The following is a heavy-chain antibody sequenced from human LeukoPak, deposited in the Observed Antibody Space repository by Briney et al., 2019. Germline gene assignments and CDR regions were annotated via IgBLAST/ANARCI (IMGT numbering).Heavy chain of an antibody. V-gene: IGHV3-21*01. J-gene: IGHJ4*02. CDR2: ISSSSSYI. Sequence: PGGSLRLSCAASGFTFSSYSMNWVRQAPGKGLEWVSSISSSSSYIYYADSVKGRFTISRDNAKNSLYLQMNSLRAEDTAVYYCARNDYGDYGHDFDYWGQGTLVTVSS. CDR3: ARNDYGDYGHDFDY. D-gene: IGHD4-17*01. CDR1: GFTFSSYS.